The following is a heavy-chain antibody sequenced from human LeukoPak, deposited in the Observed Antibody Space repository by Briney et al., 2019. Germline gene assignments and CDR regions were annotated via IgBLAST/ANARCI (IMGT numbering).Heavy chain of an antibody. V-gene: IGHV3-30-3*01. CDR2: ISYDGNNK. J-gene: IGHJ6*02. CDR3: ARDHGSSWYPSRYFYYGMDV. D-gene: IGHD6-13*01. CDR1: GFTFSSYA. Sequence: GGSLRLSCAASGFTFSSYAMHWVRQAPGKGLEWVAVISYDGNNKYYADSVKGRFTISRDNSKNTLYLQMNSLRAEDTAVYYCARDHGSSWYPSRYFYYGMDVWGQGTTVTVSS.